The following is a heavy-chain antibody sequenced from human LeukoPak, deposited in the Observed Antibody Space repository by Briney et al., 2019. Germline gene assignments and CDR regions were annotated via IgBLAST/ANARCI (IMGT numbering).Heavy chain of an antibody. V-gene: IGHV4-59*01. CDR1: GGSISSYY. CDR2: IYYSGST. D-gene: IGHD3-10*01. CDR3: ARGGDRDAFDI. J-gene: IGHJ3*02. Sequence: SETLSLTCTVSGGSISSYYWSWIRQPPGKGLEWIGYIYYSGSTNYNPSLKSRVTISVDTSKNQFSLKLSSVTAADTAVYYCARGGDRDAFDIWGQGTMVTVSS.